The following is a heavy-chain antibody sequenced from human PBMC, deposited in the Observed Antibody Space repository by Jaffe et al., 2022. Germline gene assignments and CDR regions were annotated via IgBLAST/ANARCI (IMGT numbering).Heavy chain of an antibody. V-gene: IGHV4-38-2*01. Sequence: QVQLQESGPGLVKPSETLSLTCDVSDYSISSGYNWGWIRQPPGKGLEWIGSIFKSGSAYYKPSLKSRVSILVDTSRNQFSLKLTSVTAADTAVYYCARYNNGLRHFDYWGQGTLVTVSS. CDR3: ARYNNGLRHFDY. D-gene: IGHD1-1*01. J-gene: IGHJ4*02. CDR1: DYSISSGYN. CDR2: IFKSGSA.